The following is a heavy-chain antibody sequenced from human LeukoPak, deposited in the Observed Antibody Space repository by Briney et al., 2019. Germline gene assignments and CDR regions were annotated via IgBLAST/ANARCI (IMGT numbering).Heavy chain of an antibody. J-gene: IGHJ6*03. V-gene: IGHV4-61*02. Sequence: SETLSLTCTVSGGSISSGSYYWSWIRQPAGKGLEWIGRIYTSGSTNYNPSLKSRVTMSVDTSKNQFSLRLSSVTAADTAVYYCARSSSSWYGRANNYYYYYMDVWGKGTTVTISS. CDR3: ARSSSSWYGRANNYYYYYMDV. D-gene: IGHD6-13*01. CDR1: GGSISSGSYY. CDR2: IYTSGST.